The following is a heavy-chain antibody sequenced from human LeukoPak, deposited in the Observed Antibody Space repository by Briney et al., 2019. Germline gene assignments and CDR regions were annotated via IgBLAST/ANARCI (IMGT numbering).Heavy chain of an antibody. CDR1: GYTLTELS. CDR2: FDPEDGET. Sequence: ASVKVSCKVPGYTLTELSMHWVRQAPGKGLEWMGGFDPEDGETIYAQKFQGRVIMTEDTSTDTAYMELSSLRSEDTAVYYCATGRYYYDSSGLGSVDYWGQGTLVTVSS. J-gene: IGHJ4*02. D-gene: IGHD3-22*01. V-gene: IGHV1-24*01. CDR3: ATGRYYYDSSGLGSVDY.